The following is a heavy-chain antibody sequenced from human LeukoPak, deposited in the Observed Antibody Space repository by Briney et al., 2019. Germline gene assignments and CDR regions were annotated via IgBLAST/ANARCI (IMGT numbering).Heavy chain of an antibody. J-gene: IGHJ4*02. CDR3: ARGHVVVVAATKRPIPTYYFDY. CDR2: ISSSSSTI. CDR1: GFTFSSYS. D-gene: IGHD2-15*01. V-gene: IGHV3-48*01. Sequence: GGSLRLSCAASGFTFSSYSMNWVRQAPGKGLEWVSYISSSSSTIYYADSVKGRFTISRDNSKNTMYLQMNSLRAEDTAVYYCARGHVVVVAATKRPIPTYYFDYWGQGTLVTVSS.